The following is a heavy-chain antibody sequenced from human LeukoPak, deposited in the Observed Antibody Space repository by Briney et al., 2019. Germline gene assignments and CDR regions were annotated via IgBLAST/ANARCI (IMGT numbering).Heavy chain of an antibody. CDR2: IFYSGGS. J-gene: IGHJ3*02. D-gene: IGHD2-2*01. V-gene: IGHV4-59*08. Sequence: PSETLSLTCTVSGGSISSYYWTWIRQPPGKGLEWIGYIFYSGGSNYNPSLKSRVTISVDTSKNHFSLKLSSVTAADTAVYYCARLGSTFDIWGQGTMVTVSS. CDR1: GGSISSYY. CDR3: ARLGSTFDI.